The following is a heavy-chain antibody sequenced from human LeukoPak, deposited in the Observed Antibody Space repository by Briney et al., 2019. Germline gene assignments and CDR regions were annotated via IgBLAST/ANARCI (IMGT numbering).Heavy chain of an antibody. J-gene: IGHJ4*02. CDR1: GFTFSSYG. CDR3: AKDRMNYYDSSGADLGGY. V-gene: IGHV3-30*02. CDR2: IRYDGSNK. D-gene: IGHD3-22*01. Sequence: GGSLRLSCAASGFTFSSYGMHWVRQAPGKGLEWVAFIRYDGSNKYYADSVKGRFTISRDNSKNTLYLQMNSLRAEDTAVYYCAKDRMNYYDSSGADLGGYWGQGTLVTVSS.